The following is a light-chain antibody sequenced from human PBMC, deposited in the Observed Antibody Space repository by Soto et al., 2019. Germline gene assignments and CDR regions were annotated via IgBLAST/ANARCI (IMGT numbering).Light chain of an antibody. CDR3: QQYNTSSIT. V-gene: IGKV1-5*01. CDR2: DAS. J-gene: IGKJ5*01. CDR1: QTISSW. Sequence: GGIVTITCRASQTISSWLAWYQQKPGKAPTLLIYDASTLERGVPSRFSGTGSGTEFTLSIDSLQPDDFATYYCQQYNTSSITLGQGTRLEIK.